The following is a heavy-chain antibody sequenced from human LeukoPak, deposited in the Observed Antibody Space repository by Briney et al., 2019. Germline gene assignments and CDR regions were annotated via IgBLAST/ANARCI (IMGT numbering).Heavy chain of an antibody. Sequence: SETLSLTCTVSGGSISSYYWSWIRRPPGKGLEWIGYIDYSGSTNYNPSLKSRVTISVDTSKNQFSLKLSSVTAADTAVYYCARRQGSGSHIGAPIHYGMDVWGQGTTVTVSS. CDR1: GGSISSYY. V-gene: IGHV4-59*01. D-gene: IGHD3-10*01. J-gene: IGHJ6*02. CDR2: IDYSGST. CDR3: ARRQGSGSHIGAPIHYGMDV.